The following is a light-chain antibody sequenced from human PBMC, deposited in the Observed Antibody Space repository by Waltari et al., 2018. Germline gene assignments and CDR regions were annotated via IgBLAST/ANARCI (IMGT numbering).Light chain of an antibody. CDR2: GNN. J-gene: IGLJ2*01. Sequence: QSVLTPPPSVSGAPGQRVPIPCPGSSSNTRAGYYVTWYQQLPGTAPKLLIYGNNNRPSGVPDRFSGSKSGTSAALAITGLQAEDEADYFCQSYDSSLSASAVFGGGTKLTVL. V-gene: IGLV1-40*01. CDR3: QSYDSSLSASAV. CDR1: SSNTRAGYY.